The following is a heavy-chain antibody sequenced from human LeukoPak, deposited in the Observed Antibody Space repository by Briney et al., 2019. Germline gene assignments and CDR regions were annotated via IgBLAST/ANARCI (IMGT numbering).Heavy chain of an antibody. V-gene: IGHV4-59*01. CDR2: IYYSGST. Sequence: SETLSLTCTVSGGSISSYYWSWIRQPPGKGLEWIGYIYYSGSTNYKPSLKSRVTISVDTSKNQFSLTLSSVTAADTAVYYCARDRRYYDTSGTVYYDAMDVWGQGTTVTVSS. CDR3: ARDRRYYDTSGTVYYDAMDV. CDR1: GGSISSYY. D-gene: IGHD3-22*01. J-gene: IGHJ6*02.